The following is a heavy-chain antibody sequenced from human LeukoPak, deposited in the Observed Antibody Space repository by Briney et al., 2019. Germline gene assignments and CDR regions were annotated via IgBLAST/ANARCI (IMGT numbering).Heavy chain of an antibody. CDR2: ISTYNDKK. V-gene: IGHV1-18*01. CDR3: ARLPLGYCSSTSCLD. J-gene: IGHJ4*02. CDR1: GYRFNTHG. Sequence: ASVKVSCTASGYRFNTHGISWVRQAPGQGLEWMGWISTYNDKKDYAQKFQGRVTMTTDTSTSTAYLELRNLRSDDTAVYYCARLPLGYCSSTSCLDWGQGTLVTVSS. D-gene: IGHD2-2*01.